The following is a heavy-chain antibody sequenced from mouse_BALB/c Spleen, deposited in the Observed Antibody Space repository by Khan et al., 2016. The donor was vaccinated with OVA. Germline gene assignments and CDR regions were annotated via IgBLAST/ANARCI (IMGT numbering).Heavy chain of an antibody. CDR1: GYTFTNYG. Sequence: QIQLVQSGPELKKPGEAVKISCKASGYTFTNYGMNWVKQSPGKALKWMGWINTYTGEPTYADDFKGRFAFSLETSASTAYLQINNLKDEDTATYFCARPPYFSYTLDHWGQGTSVTVSS. CDR3: ARPPYFSYTLDH. CDR2: INTYTGEP. D-gene: IGHD2-10*01. V-gene: IGHV9-3-1*01. J-gene: IGHJ4*01.